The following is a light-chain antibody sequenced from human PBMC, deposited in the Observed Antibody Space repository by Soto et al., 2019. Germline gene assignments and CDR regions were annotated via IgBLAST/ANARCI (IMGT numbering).Light chain of an antibody. V-gene: IGLV1-40*01. Sequence: QSLLTQPPSVSGAPGQRVTISCTGSISNIGAGFDVHWYQQLPGTAPKLLIYGNSNRPSGVPDRFSGSRSGTSASLAITGLQAEDEADYYCQSYDSSLTGSTVFGSGTKVTVL. CDR1: ISNIGAGFD. CDR3: QSYDSSLTGSTV. CDR2: GNS. J-gene: IGLJ1*01.